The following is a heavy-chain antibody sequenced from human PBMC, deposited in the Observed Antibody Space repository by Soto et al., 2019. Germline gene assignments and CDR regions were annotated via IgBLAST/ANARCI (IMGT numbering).Heavy chain of an antibody. J-gene: IGHJ4*02. CDR3: ARDRGWSLFDY. V-gene: IGHV3-74*01. CDR2: TNSDGSDT. D-gene: IGHD6-19*01. CDR1: GFTFSTYW. Sequence: EVQLVESGGGLVQPGGSRGLSCEASGFTFSTYWRYWVRQAPGKGLVWVSRTNSDGSDTSYADSVKGRFTISRDNAKNTLYLQMNSLRAEDTAVYYCARDRGWSLFDYWGQGTLVTVSS.